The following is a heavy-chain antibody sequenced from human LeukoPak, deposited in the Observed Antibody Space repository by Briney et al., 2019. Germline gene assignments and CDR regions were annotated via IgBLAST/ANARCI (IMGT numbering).Heavy chain of an antibody. V-gene: IGHV4-34*01. J-gene: IGHJ4*02. CDR3: ARVGRLWPPFDSSWSQMNFDY. CDR2: INHSGST. D-gene: IGHD6-13*01. CDR1: GGSFSGYY. Sequence: SETLSLTCAVYGGSFSGYYWSWIRQPPGKGLEWIGEINHSGSTNYNPSLKSRVTISVDTSKNQFSLKLSSVTAADTAVYYCARVGRLWPPFDSSWSQMNFDYWGQGTLVTVSS.